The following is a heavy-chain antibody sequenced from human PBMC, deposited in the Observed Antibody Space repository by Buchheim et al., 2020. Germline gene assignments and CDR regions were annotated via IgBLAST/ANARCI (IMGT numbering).Heavy chain of an antibody. CDR3: ARGRIQLWYYGMDV. Sequence: QVQLQESGPGLVKPSQTLSLTCTVSGGSISSGSYYWSWIRQPAGKGLEWIGRIYTSGSTNYNPSLKSRVTMSVDTSKNQFPLKLSSVTAADTAVYYCARGRIQLWYYGMDVWGQGTT. CDR2: IYTSGST. J-gene: IGHJ6*02. CDR1: GGSISSGSYY. D-gene: IGHD5-18*01. V-gene: IGHV4-61*02.